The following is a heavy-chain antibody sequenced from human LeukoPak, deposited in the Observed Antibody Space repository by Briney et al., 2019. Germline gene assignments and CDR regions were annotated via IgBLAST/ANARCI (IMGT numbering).Heavy chain of an antibody. J-gene: IGHJ4*02. CDR3: AKGWHRSSRGDFDC. CDR1: GFTFISYA. CDR2: ISGSGGDT. D-gene: IGHD6-13*01. V-gene: IGHV3-23*01. Sequence: GGSLRLSCAASGFTFISYAMSWVRQAPGKGLEWVSAISGSGGDTYYADSVKGRFTIARDNSKNTLYLQMNSLRAEDTAVYYCAKGWHRSSRGDFDCWGQGTLVTVSS.